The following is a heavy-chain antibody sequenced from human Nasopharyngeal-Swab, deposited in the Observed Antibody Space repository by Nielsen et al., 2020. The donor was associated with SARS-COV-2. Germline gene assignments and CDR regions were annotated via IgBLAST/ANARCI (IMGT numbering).Heavy chain of an antibody. CDR2: IYPGDSDT. Sequence: GESLKISCKGSGYSFTSYWIGWVRQMPGKGLEWMGIIYPGDSDTRYSPSFQGQVTISADKSISTAYLQWSSLKASDTAMYYCARHGYSSSWANYYYYMDVWGKGTTVTVSS. V-gene: IGHV5-51*01. CDR1: GYSFTSYW. D-gene: IGHD6-13*01. J-gene: IGHJ6*03. CDR3: ARHGYSSSWANYYYYMDV.